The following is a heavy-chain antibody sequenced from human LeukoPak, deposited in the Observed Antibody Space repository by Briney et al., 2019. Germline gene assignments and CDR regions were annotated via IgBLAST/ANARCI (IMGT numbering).Heavy chain of an antibody. V-gene: IGHV1-2*02. D-gene: IGHD3-22*01. CDR1: GYTFTSYA. J-gene: IGHJ6*04. CDR3: ARVPSPYYYDSSGFMDV. CDR2: INPNSGGT. Sequence: GASVKVSCKASGYTFTSYAMNWVRQAPGQGLEWMGWINPNSGGTNYAQKFQGRVTMTRDTSISTAYMELSRLRSDDTAVYYCARVPSPYYYDSSGFMDVWGKGTTVTISS.